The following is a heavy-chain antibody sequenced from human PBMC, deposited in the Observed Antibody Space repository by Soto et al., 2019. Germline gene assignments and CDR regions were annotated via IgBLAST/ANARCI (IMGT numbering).Heavy chain of an antibody. CDR1: GGSISSGGYY. V-gene: IGHV4-31*03. CDR3: ARASSLIWFGELLSGGGMFDY. J-gene: IGHJ4*02. CDR2: IYYSGST. Sequence: QVQLQESGPGLVKPSQTLSLTCTVSGGSISSGGYYWSWIRQHPGKGLEWIGYIYYSGSTHYNPSLKSRVTISVDPSKNQFSLKLSSVTAADTAVYYCARASSLIWFGELLSGGGMFDYWGQGTLVTVSS. D-gene: IGHD3-10*01.